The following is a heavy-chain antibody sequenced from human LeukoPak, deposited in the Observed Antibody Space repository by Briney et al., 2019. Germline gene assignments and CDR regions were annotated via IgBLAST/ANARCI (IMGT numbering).Heavy chain of an antibody. Sequence: GGSLRLSCAASGFTFSIYAVHWARHATGKGVGCLAYISYEGYNKYYAHSEEALYTLSRDNSKNTLYLQINSLRAEDTAVYYCARAFGGRGYNWNYGDYWGQGTLVTASS. CDR2: ISYEGYNK. CDR1: GFTFSIYA. D-gene: IGHD1-7*01. V-gene: IGHV3-30-3*01. J-gene: IGHJ4*02. CDR3: ARAFGGRGYNWNYGDY.